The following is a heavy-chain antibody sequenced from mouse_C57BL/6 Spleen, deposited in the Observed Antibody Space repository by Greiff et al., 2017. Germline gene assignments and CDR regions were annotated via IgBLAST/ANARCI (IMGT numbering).Heavy chain of an antibody. CDR3: AREGNYSNYLDY. Sequence: QVQLQQPGAELVMPGASVKLSCKASGYTFTSYWMHWVKQRPGQGLEWIGEIDPSDSYTNYIQKFKGKSTLTVEKSSSTAYMQLSSLTSEDSAVYYCAREGNYSNYLDYWGQGTTLTVSS. D-gene: IGHD2-5*01. CDR2: IDPSDSYT. J-gene: IGHJ2*01. CDR1: GYTFTSYW. V-gene: IGHV1-69*01.